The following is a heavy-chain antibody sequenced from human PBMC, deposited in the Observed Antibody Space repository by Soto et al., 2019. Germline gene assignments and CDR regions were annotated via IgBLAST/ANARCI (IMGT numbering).Heavy chain of an antibody. V-gene: IGHV3-30*03. CDR1: GFSFTTFA. CDR3: AREHCRGGSCYSGFDP. Sequence: PGGSLRLSCAASGFSFTTFAMHWVRQAPGKGLEWVAVIASDGSKKDSVESVKGRFTINPDTSKNQFSLQLNSVTPEDTAVYFCAREHCRGGSCYSGFDPWGQGTLVTVSS. J-gene: IGHJ5*02. CDR2: IASDGSKK. D-gene: IGHD2-15*01.